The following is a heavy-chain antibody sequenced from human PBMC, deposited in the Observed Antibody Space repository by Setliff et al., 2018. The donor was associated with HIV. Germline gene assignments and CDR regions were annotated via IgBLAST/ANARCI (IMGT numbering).Heavy chain of an antibody. J-gene: IGHJ4*01. D-gene: IGHD3-10*01. CDR3: VRGALLAAFDFDY. Sequence: GASVKVSCKVSGYTLTELSIHWVRQAFGKGLEWMGGFDPEDGETMYAQKFQGRFIMTEDTSTDTAYMELSSLRSDDTAVYFCVRGALLAAFDFDYWGQGTLFTVSS. CDR1: GYTLTELS. CDR2: FDPEDGET. V-gene: IGHV1-24*01.